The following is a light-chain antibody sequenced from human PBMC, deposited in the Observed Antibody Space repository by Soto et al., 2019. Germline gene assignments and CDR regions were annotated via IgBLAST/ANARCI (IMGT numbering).Light chain of an antibody. Sequence: QSVLTQPPSVSGAPGQTVTISCTASSSNIGAGYDVHWYQQLPGTAPKLLIYGNTNRPSGVPDRFSGSKSGTSASLAITGLQAEDEADYYCQSYDSSLSAWVFGGGTKVTVL. V-gene: IGLV1-40*01. CDR2: GNT. CDR1: SSNIGAGYD. J-gene: IGLJ3*02. CDR3: QSYDSSLSAWV.